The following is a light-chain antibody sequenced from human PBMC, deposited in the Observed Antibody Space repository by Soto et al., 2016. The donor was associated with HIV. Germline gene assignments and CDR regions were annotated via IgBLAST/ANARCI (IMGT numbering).Light chain of an antibody. J-gene: IGLJ2*01. CDR1: NIGTKS. Sequence: SYELTQPPSVSVAPAQTARITCGGNNIGTKSVHWYQQKPGQAPVLVDYDDSDRPSGIPERFSGSRSGNTATLTISRVEAGDEADYYCQVWDGSSDHVIFGGGTKLTVL. CDR2: DDS. CDR3: QVWDGSSDHVI. V-gene: IGLV3-21*02.